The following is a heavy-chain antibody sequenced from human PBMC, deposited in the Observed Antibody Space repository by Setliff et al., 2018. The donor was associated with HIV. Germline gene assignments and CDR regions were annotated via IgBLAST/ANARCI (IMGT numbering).Heavy chain of an antibody. CDR2: IKQDGSEK. CDR1: EFTFSRYW. V-gene: IGHV3-7*01. Sequence: PGGSLRLSCAASEFTFSRYWMSWVRQAPGKGLEWVANIKQDGSEKYYVKSVKGRFTVSRDDAKDSLYLQMNSLRAEDTAVYYCARGSAAYNINYYYYGMDVWGQGTTVTSP. J-gene: IGHJ6*02. D-gene: IGHD3-16*01. CDR3: ARGSAAYNINYYYYGMDV.